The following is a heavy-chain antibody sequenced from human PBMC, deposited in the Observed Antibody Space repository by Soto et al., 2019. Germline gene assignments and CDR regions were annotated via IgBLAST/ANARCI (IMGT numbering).Heavy chain of an antibody. CDR2: INPSGGIT. J-gene: IGHJ4*02. D-gene: IGHD3-22*01. CDR1: GYTFTSYG. CDR3: AKNYYDSGGYSYYFDY. Sequence: ASVKVSCKAYGYTFTSYGISWVRQAPGQGLEWMGWINPSGGITTYAQKFQGRDTMTRDTSTSTVYMELSSLRSEDTAVYYCAKNYYDSGGYSYYFDYWGQGTLVTVSS. V-gene: IGHV1-46*01.